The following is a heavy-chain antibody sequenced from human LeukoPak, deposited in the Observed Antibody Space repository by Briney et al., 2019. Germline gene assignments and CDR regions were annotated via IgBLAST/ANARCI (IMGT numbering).Heavy chain of an antibody. CDR3: VRDIQWRFDP. Sequence: ASVKVSCKASGYIFTSYGISWVRQAPGQGLEWMGWISTNEGNTNYAQRLQGRVTMTTDTSTSTAYMELRSLRSDDTAIYYCVRDIQWRFDPWGQGTLVTVSS. CDR2: ISTNEGNT. V-gene: IGHV1-18*01. J-gene: IGHJ5*02. D-gene: IGHD2-8*01. CDR1: GYIFTSYG.